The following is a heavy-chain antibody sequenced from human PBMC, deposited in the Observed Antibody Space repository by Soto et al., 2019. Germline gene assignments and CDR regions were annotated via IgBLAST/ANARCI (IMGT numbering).Heavy chain of an antibody. CDR1: GFTFSSYA. CDR2: ISGSGGST. V-gene: IGHV3-23*01. D-gene: IGHD5-12*01. J-gene: IGHJ4*02. Sequence: EVQLLESGGGLVQPGGSLRLSCAASGFTFSSYAMTWVRQVPGKGLEWVSGISGSGGSTYYADSVKGRFTSSRDTSKNMLYLQMNSLRAEDTAVYYCAKAQYSGYAISLNLDSWGQGTLVTVSS. CDR3: AKAQYSGYAISLNLDS.